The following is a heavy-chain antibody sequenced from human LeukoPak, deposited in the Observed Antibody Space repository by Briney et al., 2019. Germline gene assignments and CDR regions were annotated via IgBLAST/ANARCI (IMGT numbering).Heavy chain of an antibody. Sequence: SETLSLTCTVSGGSISSSSYYWGWIRQPPGKGLEWIGSIYYSGSTYYNPSLKSRVTISVDTSKNQFSLKLSSVTAADTAVYHCARAPPGKEDYWGQGTLVTVSS. CDR2: IYYSGST. CDR3: ARAPPGKEDY. V-gene: IGHV4-39*07. CDR1: GGSISSSSYY. J-gene: IGHJ4*02. D-gene: IGHD4-23*01.